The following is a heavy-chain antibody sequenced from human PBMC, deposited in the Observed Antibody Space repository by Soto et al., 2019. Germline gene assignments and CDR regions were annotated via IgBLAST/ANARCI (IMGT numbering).Heavy chain of an antibody. CDR3: VRQGIGNLHGLVDV. Sequence: QVQLQQSGPGLVKPSETLSLTCTVSSGPSSSHNWGWIRQPPGRGLEWIGYVYYTGGTSYNPSLKSRVTISADTSTNHISLTLISVTAADTAVYYCVRQGIGNLHGLVDVWGQGTTVSVSS. CDR1: SGPSSSHN. D-gene: IGHD1-1*01. CDR2: VYYTGGT. V-gene: IGHV4-59*08. J-gene: IGHJ6*02.